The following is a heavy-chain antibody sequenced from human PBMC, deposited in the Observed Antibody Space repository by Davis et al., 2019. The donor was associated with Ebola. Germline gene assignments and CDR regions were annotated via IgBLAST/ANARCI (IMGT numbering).Heavy chain of an antibody. J-gene: IGHJ4*02. CDR1: GFIFSSYV. Sequence: GGSLRLSCAASGFIFSSYVMSWVRQAPGKGLEWVSTLGTSADTYYADSVKGRFTISRDNSMNTLYLEMNSLRAEDTAVYYCAKVELLGYLGQGTLVTVSS. CDR3: AKVELLGY. D-gene: IGHD1-7*01. CDR2: LGTSADT. V-gene: IGHV3-23*01.